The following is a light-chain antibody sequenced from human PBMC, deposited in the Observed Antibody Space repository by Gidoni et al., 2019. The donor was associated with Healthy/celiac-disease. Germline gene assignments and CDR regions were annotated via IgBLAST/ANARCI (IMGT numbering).Light chain of an antibody. CDR3: AAWDDSLRGRV. J-gene: IGLJ3*02. Sequence: QSVLTQPPSASGTPGQRVTISCSGSSSNIGSNYVYWYQQLPGTAPKLLFYRNNQRPSGVPDRFSGSKSGTSASLAISGLRSEDEADYYCAAWDDSLRGRVFGGGTKLTVL. CDR2: RNN. V-gene: IGLV1-47*01. CDR1: SSNIGSNY.